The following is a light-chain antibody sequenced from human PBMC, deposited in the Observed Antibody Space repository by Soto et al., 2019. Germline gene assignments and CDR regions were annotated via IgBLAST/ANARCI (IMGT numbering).Light chain of an antibody. V-gene: IGKV2-28*01. CDR3: KQALQNPLT. J-gene: IGKJ4*01. CDR1: QILLHSNGNNY. CDR2: LAS. Sequence: DIVLTQSPLSLSVTPGEPASISCRSSQILLHSNGNNYLEWYLQKPGQSPQVLIYLASKRASGVPDRFSGSGSGTDFTLKISRVEAEDVGVYYCKQALQNPLTFGGGTKVEIK.